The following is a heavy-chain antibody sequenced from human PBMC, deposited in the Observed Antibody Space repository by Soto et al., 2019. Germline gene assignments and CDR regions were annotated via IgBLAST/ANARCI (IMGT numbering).Heavy chain of an antibody. CDR1: GGSISSYY. CDR2: IYYSGST. Sequence: PSETLSLTCTVSGGSISSYYWSWIRQPPGKGLEWIGYIYYSGSTNYNPSLKSRVTISVDTSKNQFSLKLSSVTAADTAVYYCARQGAPTYYDILTGYLDSTPGYYYGMDVWGQGTTVTVSS. V-gene: IGHV4-59*08. CDR3: ARQGAPTYYDILTGYLDSTPGYYYGMDV. J-gene: IGHJ6*02. D-gene: IGHD3-9*01.